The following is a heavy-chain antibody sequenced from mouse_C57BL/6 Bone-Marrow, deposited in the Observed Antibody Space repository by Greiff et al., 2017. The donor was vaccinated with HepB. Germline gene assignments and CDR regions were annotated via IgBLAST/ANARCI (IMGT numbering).Heavy chain of an antibody. D-gene: IGHD1-1*01. J-gene: IGHJ3*01. CDR1: GYTFTSYW. CDR3: ARDVYYGSSLFAY. Sequence: VQLQQPGAELVKPGASVKLSCKASGYTFTSYWMQWVKQRPGQGLEWIGEIDPSDSYTNYNQKFKGKATLTVDTSSSTAYMQLSSLTSEDSAVYYCARDVYYGSSLFAYWGQGTLVTVSA. CDR2: IDPSDSYT. V-gene: IGHV1-50*01.